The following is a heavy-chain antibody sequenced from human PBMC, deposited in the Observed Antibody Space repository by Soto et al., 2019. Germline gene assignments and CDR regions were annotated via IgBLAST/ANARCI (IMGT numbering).Heavy chain of an antibody. CDR2: ISSSSSYI. D-gene: IGHD3-10*01. Sequence: GSLRLYCAASVFTFSSYSMNWVRQAPGKGLEWVSSISSSSSYIYYADSVKGRFTISRDNAKNSLYLQMNSLRAEDTAVYYCARDLDYDSWGNSVWFDPWGQGTLVTVSS. CDR3: ARDLDYDSWGNSVWFDP. V-gene: IGHV3-21*01. J-gene: IGHJ5*02. CDR1: VFTFSSYS.